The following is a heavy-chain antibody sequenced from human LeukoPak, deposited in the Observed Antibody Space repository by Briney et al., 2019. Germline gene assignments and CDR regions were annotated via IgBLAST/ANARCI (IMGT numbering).Heavy chain of an antibody. CDR1: GYTFTIYG. D-gene: IGHD4-23*01. CDR2: ITAYNDNT. CDR3: ARDDGGNLDY. J-gene: IGHJ4*02. V-gene: IGHV1-18*01. Sequence: ASVTVSCTASGYTFTIYGISWVRQAPGQGLEWMGWITAYNDNTNYAQKLQGRVTMTTDTSTSTAYMEPRSLRSDDTAVYYCARDDGGNLDYWGQGTLVTVS.